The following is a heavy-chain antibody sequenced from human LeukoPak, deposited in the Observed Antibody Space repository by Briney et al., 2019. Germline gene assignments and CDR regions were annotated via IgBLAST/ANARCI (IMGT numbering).Heavy chain of an antibody. D-gene: IGHD3-10*01. CDR3: ARVYGSGSYSKGDY. J-gene: IGHJ4*02. CDR2: ISSSSSYI. Sequence: GGSLRLSCAASGFTFSSYSMNWVRQAPGKGLEWVSSISSSSSYIYYADSVKGRFTISRDNAKSSLYLQMNGLRAEDTAVYYCARVYGSGSYSKGDYWGQGTLVTVSA. V-gene: IGHV3-21*01. CDR1: GFTFSSYS.